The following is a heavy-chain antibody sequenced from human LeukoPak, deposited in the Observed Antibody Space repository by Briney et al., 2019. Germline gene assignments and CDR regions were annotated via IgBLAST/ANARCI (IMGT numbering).Heavy chain of an antibody. CDR1: GYTFSSYY. Sequence: ASVKVSCKASGYTFSSYYMHWVRQAPGQGLEWMGVINPSGGSTNYAEKVKGRVTMTRATYTSTFYLELSSLRSEDTAVYYCAREIGYCSSTSCYKRAFDIWGQGTMVTVSS. CDR2: INPSGGST. CDR3: AREIGYCSSTSCYKRAFDI. V-gene: IGHV1-46*04. J-gene: IGHJ3*02. D-gene: IGHD2-2*02.